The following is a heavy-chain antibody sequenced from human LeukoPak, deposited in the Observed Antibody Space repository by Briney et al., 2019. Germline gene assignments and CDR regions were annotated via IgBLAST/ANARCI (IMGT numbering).Heavy chain of an antibody. D-gene: IGHD6-13*01. CDR1: GFTFSTYD. J-gene: IGHJ4*02. CDR2: IGGSGGRT. Sequence: GGSLRLPCAASGFTFSTYDMSWVRQAPGKGLEWVSTIGGSGGRTYYADSVKGRFTISRDNSKNTLYLQMNSLRAEDTAVYYCAKDHAASHYYSDYWGQGTLVTVSS. V-gene: IGHV3-23*01. CDR3: AKDHAASHYYSDY.